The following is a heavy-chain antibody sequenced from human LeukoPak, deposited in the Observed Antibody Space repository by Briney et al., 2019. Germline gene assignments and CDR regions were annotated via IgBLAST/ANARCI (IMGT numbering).Heavy chain of an antibody. CDR3: ARLRLWSPHSGYDGFDY. CDR1: GYTLTELS. CDR2: FDPEDGET. J-gene: IGHJ4*02. D-gene: IGHD5-12*01. Sequence: ASVKVSCKVSGYTLTELSMHWVRQAPGKGLEWMGGFDPEDGETIYAQKFQGRVTMTEDTSTDTAYMELSSLRSEDTAVYYCARLRLWSPHSGYDGFDYWGRGTLVTVSS. V-gene: IGHV1-24*01.